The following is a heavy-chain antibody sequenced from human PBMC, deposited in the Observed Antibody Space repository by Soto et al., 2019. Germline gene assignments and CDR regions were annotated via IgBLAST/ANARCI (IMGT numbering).Heavy chain of an antibody. V-gene: IGHV1-18*01. CDR3: ARAPGIAIHNDI. J-gene: IGHJ3*02. CDR2: ISGYNGNT. D-gene: IGHD6-13*01. Sequence: PGESLKISCNGSGYSFTNYGNNWVRQAPGQGLEWLGWISGYNGNTNYAQKVQGRVTMTTDTSTSTAYMELRSLRSDDTAVYYCARAPGIAIHNDIRGQGTMVTVSS. CDR1: GYSFTNYG.